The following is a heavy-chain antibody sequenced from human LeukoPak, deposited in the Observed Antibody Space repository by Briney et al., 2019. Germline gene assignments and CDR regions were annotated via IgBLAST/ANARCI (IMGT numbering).Heavy chain of an antibody. V-gene: IGHV4-59*01. CDR3: AGVHADFYYYYGMDV. CDR1: GGSISSYY. D-gene: IGHD2-21*02. CDR2: IYYSGST. J-gene: IGHJ6*04. Sequence: SETLSLTCTVSGGSISSYYWSWIRQPPGKGLEWIGYIYYSGSTNYNPSLKSRVTISVDTSKNQFSLKLSSVTAADTAVYYCAGVHADFYYYYGMDVWGKGTTVTVSS.